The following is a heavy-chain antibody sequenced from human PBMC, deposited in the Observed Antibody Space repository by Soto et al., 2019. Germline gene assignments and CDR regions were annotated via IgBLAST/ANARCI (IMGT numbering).Heavy chain of an antibody. V-gene: IGHV3-33*08. D-gene: IGHD6-6*01. J-gene: IGHJ4*02. CDR3: ARDTEYSSSSLDY. CDR1: GFTFSSYG. Sequence: GGSLRLSCAASGFTFSSYGMHWVRQAPGKGLEWVAVIWYDGSNKYYADSVKGRFTISRDNSKNTLYLQMNSLRAEDTAVYYCARDTEYSSSSLDYWGQGTLVTVSS. CDR2: IWYDGSNK.